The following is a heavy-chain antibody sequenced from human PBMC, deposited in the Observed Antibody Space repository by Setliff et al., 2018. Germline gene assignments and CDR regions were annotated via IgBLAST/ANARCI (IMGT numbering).Heavy chain of an antibody. Sequence: ASVKVSCKASGYTFKTYGFTWVRQAPGKGLEWMGRVDPEGGETIYAQKFQGRVTISADTSADTAYMELSSLRSEDTALYYCATGGFTVDWGQGTLVTVSS. CDR2: VDPEGGET. CDR1: GYTFKTYG. CDR3: ATGGFTVD. V-gene: IGHV1-69-2*01. J-gene: IGHJ4*02. D-gene: IGHD4-4*01.